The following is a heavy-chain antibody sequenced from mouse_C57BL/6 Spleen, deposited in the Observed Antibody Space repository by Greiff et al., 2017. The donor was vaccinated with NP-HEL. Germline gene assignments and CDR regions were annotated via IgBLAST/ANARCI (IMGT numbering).Heavy chain of an antibody. Sequence: EVQLQQSGAELVRPGASVKLSCTASGFNIKDDYMHWVKQRPEQGLEWIGWIDPENGDTEYASKFQGKATRTADTSSNTAYLQLSSLTSEDTAVYYCTTRRGFAYWGQGTLVTVSA. CDR1: GFNIKDDY. V-gene: IGHV14-4*01. D-gene: IGHD3-1*01. CDR2: IDPENGDT. CDR3: TTRRGFAY. J-gene: IGHJ3*01.